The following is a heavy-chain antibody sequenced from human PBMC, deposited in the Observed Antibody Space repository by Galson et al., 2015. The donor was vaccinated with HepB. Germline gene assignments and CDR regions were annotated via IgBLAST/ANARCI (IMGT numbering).Heavy chain of an antibody. D-gene: IGHD6-13*01. CDR1: GFTFSSYG. V-gene: IGHV3-33*01. CDR2: IWYDGSNK. Sequence: SLRLSCAASGFTFSSYGMHWVRQAPGKGLEWVAVIWYDGSNKYYADSVKGRFTISRDNSKNTLYLQMNSLRAEDTAVYYCARGRTRSSSLGHYYYYYYMDVWGKGTTVTVSS. J-gene: IGHJ6*03. CDR3: ARGRTRSSSLGHYYYYYYMDV.